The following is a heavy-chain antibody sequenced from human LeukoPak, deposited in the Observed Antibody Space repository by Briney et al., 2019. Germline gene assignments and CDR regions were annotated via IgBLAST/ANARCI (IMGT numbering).Heavy chain of an antibody. CDR2: IYYSGST. CDR3: ATIPGYSSSWLII. D-gene: IGHD6-13*01. J-gene: IGHJ4*02. V-gene: IGHV4-39*01. CDR1: GGSISSSSYY. Sequence: SETLSLTCTVSGGSISSSSYYWGWIRQPPGQGLEWIGSIYYSGSTYYNPSLKRRVTISVDTSKNQFSLKLSSVTAADTAVYYCATIPGYSSSWLIIWGQGTLVTVSS.